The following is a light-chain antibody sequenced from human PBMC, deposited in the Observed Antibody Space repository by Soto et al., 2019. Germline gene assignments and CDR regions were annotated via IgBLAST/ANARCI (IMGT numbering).Light chain of an antibody. CDR1: QSLVFTDGNTY. J-gene: IGKJ1*01. CDR2: RVS. V-gene: IGKV2-30*01. CDR3: MQGTHWPWT. Sequence: DVVMTQSPLSLPVTLGQPASISCRSSQSLVFTDGNTYLNWFHQRPGQSPRRLIYRVSKRDSGVPDRFSGSGSGTDFTLKISRVEADDVGFYYFMQGTHWPWTFGQGTRVEIK.